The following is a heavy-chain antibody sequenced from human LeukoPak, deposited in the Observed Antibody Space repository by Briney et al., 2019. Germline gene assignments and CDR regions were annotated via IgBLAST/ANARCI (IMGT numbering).Heavy chain of an antibody. V-gene: IGHV3-30*18. Sequence: GGSLRLSCAAPGFTFSNYGMPWVRQAPGKGLERVAVISNDGNNKYYADSVKGRFTISRDNSKNTLYLQMNSLRAEDTAVYFCAKDCYILTGYYPTSYFDYWGQGTLVTVSS. CDR3: AKDCYILTGYYPTSYFDY. D-gene: IGHD3-9*01. CDR2: ISNDGNNK. J-gene: IGHJ4*02. CDR1: GFTFSNYG.